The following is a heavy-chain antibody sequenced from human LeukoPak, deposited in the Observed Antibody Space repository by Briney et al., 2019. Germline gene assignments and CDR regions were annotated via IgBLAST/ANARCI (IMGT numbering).Heavy chain of an antibody. CDR1: GGSISSGDYY. D-gene: IGHD3-10*01. Sequence: PSETLSLTCTVSGGSISSGDYYWRWLRQPPGTGLEWLGYIYYSGSTYYNPSLKSRVTISVDTSKNQFSLKLSSVTAADTAVYYCARHGESRPMGWFDPWGQGTLVTVSS. J-gene: IGHJ5*02. CDR2: IYYSGST. CDR3: ARHGESRPMGWFDP. V-gene: IGHV4-30-4*08.